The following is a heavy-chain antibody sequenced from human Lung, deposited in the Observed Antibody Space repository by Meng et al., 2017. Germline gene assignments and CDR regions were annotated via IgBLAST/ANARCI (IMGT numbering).Heavy chain of an antibody. CDR3: ARGPTTMAHDFDY. Sequence: QAQLQQWGGGLLKPSATVSLTCVVSGGSFSDYYWSWIRQPPGKGLEWIGEINHSGITNYNPSLESRATISVDTSQNNLSLKLSSVTAADSAVYYCARGPTTMAHDFDYWGQGTLVTVSS. CDR1: GGSFSDYY. V-gene: IGHV4-34*01. D-gene: IGHD4-11*01. CDR2: INHSGIT. J-gene: IGHJ4*02.